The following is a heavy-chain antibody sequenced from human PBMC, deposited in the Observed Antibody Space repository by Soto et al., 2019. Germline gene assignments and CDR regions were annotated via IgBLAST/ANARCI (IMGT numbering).Heavy chain of an antibody. CDR3: ARVPLRYDETPFHY. V-gene: IGHV1-3*01. CDR1: GYTFTSYA. D-gene: IGHD3-9*01. CDR2: INAGNGNT. J-gene: IGHJ4*02. Sequence: ASVKVSCKASGYTFTSYAIHWVRQAPGQRLEWMGWINAGNGNTKYSQKFQGRVTITRDTSASTAYMELSSLRSEDTAVYYCARVPLRYDETPFHYWCQGTLVSVSS.